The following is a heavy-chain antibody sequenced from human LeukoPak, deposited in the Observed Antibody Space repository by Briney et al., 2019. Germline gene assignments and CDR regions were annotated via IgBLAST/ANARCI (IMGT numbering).Heavy chain of an antibody. D-gene: IGHD3-3*01. J-gene: IGHJ6*03. V-gene: IGHV1-69*13. CDR2: IIPIFGTA. CDR1: GGTFSSYA. Sequence: GASVKVSCKASGGTFSSYAISWVRQAPGQGLEWMGGIIPIFGTANYAQKFQGRVTITADESTSTAYMELSSLRSEDTAVYYCARVGNLEWSQAHYYYYMDVWGKGTTVTVSS. CDR3: ARVGNLEWSQAHYYYYMDV.